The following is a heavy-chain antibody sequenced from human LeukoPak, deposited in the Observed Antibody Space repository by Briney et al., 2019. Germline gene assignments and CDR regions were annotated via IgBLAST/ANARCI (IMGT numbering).Heavy chain of an antibody. J-gene: IGHJ4*02. CDR2: ISYDGSNK. CDR3: ARDANSIVVVVELPDY. CDR1: GFTFSSHG. Sequence: GGSLRLSCAASGFTFSSHGMSWVRQAPGKGLEWVAVISYDGSNKYYADSVKGRFTISRDNSKNTLYLQMNSLRAEDTAVYYCARDANSIVVVVELPDYWGQGTLVTVSS. D-gene: IGHD2-15*01. V-gene: IGHV3-30*03.